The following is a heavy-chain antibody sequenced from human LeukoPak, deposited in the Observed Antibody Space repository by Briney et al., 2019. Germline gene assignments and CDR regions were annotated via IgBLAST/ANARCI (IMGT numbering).Heavy chain of an antibody. Sequence: ASVKVSCKASGYTFAGYYMHWVRQAPGQGLEWMGWINPNSGGTNYAQKFQGRVTMTRDTSISTAYMELSSLRSEDTAVYYCARPDRGWELFDAFDIWGQGTMVTVSS. CDR3: ARPDRGWELFDAFDI. CDR1: GYTFAGYY. CDR2: INPNSGGT. V-gene: IGHV1-2*02. J-gene: IGHJ3*02. D-gene: IGHD1-26*01.